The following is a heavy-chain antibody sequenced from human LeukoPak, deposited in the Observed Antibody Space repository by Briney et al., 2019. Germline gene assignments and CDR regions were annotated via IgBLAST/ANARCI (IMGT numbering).Heavy chain of an antibody. CDR3: AWEDILTGYVADLDY. D-gene: IGHD3-9*01. V-gene: IGHV3-7*01. J-gene: IGHJ4*02. CDR2: IKQDGSEN. CDR1: GFTFSNFW. Sequence: GGSLRLSCAASGFTFSNFWMSWVRQAPGKGLEWVANIKQDGSENYYVDSVRGRFTISRDNAKKSLYLQMNSLRAEDTAVYYCAWEDILTGYVADLDYWGQGTEVTFSS.